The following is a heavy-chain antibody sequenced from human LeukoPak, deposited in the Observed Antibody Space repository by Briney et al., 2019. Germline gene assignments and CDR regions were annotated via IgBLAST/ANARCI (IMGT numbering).Heavy chain of an antibody. D-gene: IGHD5-18*01. CDR3: ARAGNREYSYGYPIDY. J-gene: IGHJ4*02. CDR1: GYTFTSYG. Sequence: GASVKVSCKASGYTFTSYGISWVRQAPGQGLEWMGWISAYNGNTNYAQKLQGRVTMTTDTSTSTAYMELRSLRSDDTAVYYCARAGNREYSYGYPIDYWGQGTLVTVSS. V-gene: IGHV1-18*01. CDR2: ISAYNGNT.